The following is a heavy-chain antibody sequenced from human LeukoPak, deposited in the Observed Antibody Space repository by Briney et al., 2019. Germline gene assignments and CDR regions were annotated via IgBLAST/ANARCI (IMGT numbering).Heavy chain of an antibody. Sequence: SETLSLTCAVYGGSFSGYYWSWIRQPPGKGLEWIGEINHSGSTNYNPSLKSRVTISVDTSKNQFSLKLSSVTDADTAVYYCARALVGETEAFDIWGQGTMVTVSS. D-gene: IGHD1-26*01. CDR2: INHSGST. J-gene: IGHJ3*02. CDR1: GGSFSGYY. CDR3: ARALVGETEAFDI. V-gene: IGHV4-34*01.